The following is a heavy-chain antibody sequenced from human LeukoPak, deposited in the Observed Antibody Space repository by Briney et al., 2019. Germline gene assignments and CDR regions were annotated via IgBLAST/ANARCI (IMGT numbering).Heavy chain of an antibody. CDR1: GFTFSSYS. V-gene: IGHV3-48*04. D-gene: IGHD6-19*01. CDR2: ISSSSSTI. J-gene: IGHJ6*03. Sequence: GGSLRLSCAASGFTFSSYSMNWVRQAPGKGLEWVSYISSSSSTIYYADSVKGRFTISRDNAKNSLFLQMNSLRAEDTAVYYCAREGYSSGWYGRYYYYYYMDVWGKGTTVTVSS. CDR3: AREGYSSGWYGRYYYYYYMDV.